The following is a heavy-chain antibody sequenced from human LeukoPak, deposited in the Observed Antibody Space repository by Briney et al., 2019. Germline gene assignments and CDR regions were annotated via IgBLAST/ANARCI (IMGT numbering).Heavy chain of an antibody. CDR1: GGSISSYY. D-gene: IGHD3-22*01. CDR3: ARHKAYYDSSGYYGYYYGMDV. V-gene: IGHV4-59*08. CDR2: IYYSGST. J-gene: IGHJ6*02. Sequence: SETLSLTCTVSGGSISSYYWSWIRQPPGKGLEWIGYIYYSGSTNYNPSLKSRVTISADTSKNQFSLKLSSVTAADTAVYYCARHKAYYDSSGYYGYYYGMDVWGQGTTVTVSS.